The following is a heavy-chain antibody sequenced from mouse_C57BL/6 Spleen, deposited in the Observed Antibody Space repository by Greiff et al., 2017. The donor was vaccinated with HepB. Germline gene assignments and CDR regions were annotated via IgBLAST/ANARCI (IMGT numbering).Heavy chain of an antibody. V-gene: IGHV1-61*01. CDR1: GYTFTSYW. J-gene: IGHJ4*01. D-gene: IGHD4-1*01. CDR2: IYPSDSET. Sequence: VQLQQPGAELVRPGSSVKLSCKASGYTFTSYWMDWVKQRPGQGLEWIGNIYPSDSETHYNQKFKDKATLTVDKSSSPAYMQLSSLTSEDSAVYYCARTWDDYAMDYWGQGTSVTVSS. CDR3: ARTWDDYAMDY.